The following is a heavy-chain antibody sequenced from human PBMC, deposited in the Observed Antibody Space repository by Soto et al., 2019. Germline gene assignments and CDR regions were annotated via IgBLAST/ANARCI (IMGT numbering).Heavy chain of an antibody. CDR2: IHYSGTT. V-gene: IGHV4-59*01. D-gene: IGHD1-7*01. Sequence: SETLSLTCTVSGTSISSYYWSWIRQPPGKGLEWIANIHYSGTTNYNPSLASRVTLSVDTSKNQFSLKMTSVTAADRAMYFCAKANWYYYFDYWGQGTLVTV. J-gene: IGHJ4*02. CDR1: GTSISSYY. CDR3: AKANWYYYFDY.